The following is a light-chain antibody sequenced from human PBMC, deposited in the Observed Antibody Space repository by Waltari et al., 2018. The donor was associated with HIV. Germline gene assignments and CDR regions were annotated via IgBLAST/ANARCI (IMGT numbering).Light chain of an antibody. J-gene: IGKJ3*01. CDR3: QQRSNWPPLAT. V-gene: IGKV3-11*01. CDR2: YVD. CDR1: QSVSSD. Sequence: EIVLTQSPATLSLSPGERATLSCRASQSVSSDLAWYQQKPGQAPRLPNDYVDKRATGIPARFSGSGSGTYFTLTISILQPEDFAVYYCQQRSNWPPLATFGPGTKVDIK.